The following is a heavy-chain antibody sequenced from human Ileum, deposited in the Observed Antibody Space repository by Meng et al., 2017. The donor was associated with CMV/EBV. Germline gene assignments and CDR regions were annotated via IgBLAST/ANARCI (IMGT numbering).Heavy chain of an antibody. J-gene: IGHJ4*02. CDR1: GGALSRHY. D-gene: IGHD3-16*02. CDR3: ARGLFRYPAYFDL. CDR2: INHVGRT. V-gene: IGHV4-34*01. Sequence: QVQVQQWGAGLLQPSETLSLTCDVYGGALSRHYCSCIRQSPGNGLQWIAEINHVGRTNSNPSLASRVTISQDTSKNQCSLKLNSVTVADSAVYYCARGLFRYPAYFDLWGQGTLVTVSS.